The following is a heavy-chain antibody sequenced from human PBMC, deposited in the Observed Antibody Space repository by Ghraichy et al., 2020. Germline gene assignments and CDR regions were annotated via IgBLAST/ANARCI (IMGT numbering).Heavy chain of an antibody. CDR3: ARDVPFRSSVVTVPGLQYQGLDF. Sequence: ASVKVSCKTSGFIFSAYAIHWVRQAPGQRLEWMGWINAGNGTTKYSQKFQGRVTITRDTSASTVYMELSSLRSEDTAIYFCARDVPFRSSVVTVPGLQYQGLDFWGQGTTVTVSS. CDR2: INAGNGTT. V-gene: IGHV1-3*01. CDR1: GFIFSAYA. J-gene: IGHJ6*02. D-gene: IGHD2-2*01.